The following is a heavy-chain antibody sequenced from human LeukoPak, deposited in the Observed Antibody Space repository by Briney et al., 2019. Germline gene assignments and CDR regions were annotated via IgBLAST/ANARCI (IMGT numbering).Heavy chain of an antibody. D-gene: IGHD1-26*01. CDR1: GGSISSYY. CDR3: ARQGRSGSNYNDY. V-gene: IGHV4-59*08. CDR2: IYYSGST. J-gene: IGHJ4*02. Sequence: SDTLSLTCTVSGGSISSYYWSWIRQPPGKGLEWIGYIYYSGSTNYNPSLKSRVTISVDTSKNQFSLKLSSVTAADAAVYYCARQGRSGSNYNDYWGQGTLVTVSS.